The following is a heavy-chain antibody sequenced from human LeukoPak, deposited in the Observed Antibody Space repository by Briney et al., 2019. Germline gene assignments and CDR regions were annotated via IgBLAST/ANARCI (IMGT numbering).Heavy chain of an antibody. CDR1: GYTFTSYA. CDR3: VREGPEYYDSGLGH. CDR2: INAGNGNT. Sequence: ASVKVSCKASGYTFTSYAMHWVRQAPGQRLEWMGWINAGNGNTKYSQKFQGRVTITRDTSASTAYMELSSLRFEDMAVYYCVREGPEYYDSGLGHWGQGTLVTVSS. D-gene: IGHD3-22*01. V-gene: IGHV1-3*03. J-gene: IGHJ4*02.